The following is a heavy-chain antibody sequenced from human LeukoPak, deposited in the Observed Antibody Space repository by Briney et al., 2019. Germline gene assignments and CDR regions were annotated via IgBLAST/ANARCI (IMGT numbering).Heavy chain of an antibody. CDR2: IWYDGSNK. CDR3: ANGGIWGTTHFDY. V-gene: IGHV3-33*06. Sequence: PGRSLRLSCAASGFTFSSYGMHWVRQAPGKGLEWVAVIWYDGSNKYYADSVKGRFTISRDNSKNTLYLQMNSLRAEDTAVYYCANGGIWGTTHFDYWGQGTLVTVSS. CDR1: GFTFSSYG. J-gene: IGHJ4*02. D-gene: IGHD1-26*01.